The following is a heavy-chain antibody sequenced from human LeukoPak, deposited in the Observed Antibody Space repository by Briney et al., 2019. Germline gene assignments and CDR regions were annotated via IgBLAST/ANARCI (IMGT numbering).Heavy chain of an antibody. J-gene: IGHJ6*02. V-gene: IGHV3-21*04. CDR2: ISGSAHKI. CDR3: ARGGGLDV. CDR1: GITFSNYA. Sequence: PGGSLRLSCVASGITFSNYAVSWVRQAPEKGLDWVSVISGSAHKIRYADSVKGRFTISRDNAKNSLYLQMSNLRAEDTAVYFCARGGGLDVWGQGATVTVSS. D-gene: IGHD3-16*01.